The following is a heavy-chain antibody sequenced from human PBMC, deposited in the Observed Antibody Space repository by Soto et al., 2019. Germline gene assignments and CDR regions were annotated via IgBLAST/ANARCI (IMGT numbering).Heavy chain of an antibody. Sequence: GSLRLSCAASGFTFSSYAMSWVRQAPGKGLEWVSAISGSGGSTYYADSVKGRFTISRDNSKNTLYLQMNSLRAEDTAVYYCAKDLTYYYDSSGYRTQYYFDYWGQGTLVTVSS. CDR2: ISGSGGST. D-gene: IGHD3-22*01. CDR1: GFTFSSYA. J-gene: IGHJ4*02. CDR3: AKDLTYYYDSSGYRTQYYFDY. V-gene: IGHV3-23*01.